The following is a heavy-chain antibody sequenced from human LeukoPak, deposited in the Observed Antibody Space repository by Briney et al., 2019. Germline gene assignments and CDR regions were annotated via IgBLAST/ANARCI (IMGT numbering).Heavy chain of an antibody. CDR2: IRSTANGYAT. CDR1: GFTFSGSA. D-gene: IGHD3-10*01. V-gene: IGHV3-73*01. Sequence: GGSLRLSCAASGFTFSGSALHWVPQASGKGLEWVGRIRSTANGYATAYAASVKGRFTISRADSKNTAYLQMDSLKTEDTAVYYCARDFTMVRGVIMKFDYWGQGTLVTVSS. CDR3: ARDFTMVRGVIMKFDY. J-gene: IGHJ4*02.